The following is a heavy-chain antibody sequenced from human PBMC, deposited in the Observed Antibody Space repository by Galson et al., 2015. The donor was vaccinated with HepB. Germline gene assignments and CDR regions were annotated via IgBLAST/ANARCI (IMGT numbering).Heavy chain of an antibody. Sequence: PALVKPTQTLTLTCTFSGFSLSTSGMCVSWIRQPPGQALEWLARIDWDDAKYSSTSLKTRLTISKDTSKNQVVLTMTNVDPVDTATYYCARMSRGRIAAAGPQPPPFAYWGQGTLVTVSS. CDR1: GFSLSTSGMC. CDR3: ARMSRGRIAAAGPQPPPFAY. V-gene: IGHV2-70*11. D-gene: IGHD6-13*01. J-gene: IGHJ4*02. CDR2: IDWDDAK.